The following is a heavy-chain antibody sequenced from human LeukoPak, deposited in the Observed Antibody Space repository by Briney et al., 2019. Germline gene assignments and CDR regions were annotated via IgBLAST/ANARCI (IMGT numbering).Heavy chain of an antibody. V-gene: IGHV4-59*01. CDR1: GDSISSDY. J-gene: IGHJ4*02. CDR3: ARGAGWYEY. Sequence: PWETLSLTCTVSGDSISSDYWSWLRQPPGKGLEWIGYIYHSGKTNYNPSLKSRVTISVDTSKNQFSLKLTSMTAADTAVYYCARGAGWYEYWGQGTLVTVSS. D-gene: IGHD6-19*01. CDR2: IYHSGKT.